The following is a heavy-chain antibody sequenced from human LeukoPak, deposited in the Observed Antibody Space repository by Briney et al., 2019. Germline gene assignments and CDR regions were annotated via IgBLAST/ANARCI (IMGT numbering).Heavy chain of an antibody. D-gene: IGHD3-16*01. CDR2: INHNGKT. J-gene: IGHJ5*01. V-gene: IGHV4-34*01. CDR1: GGSFSGYY. Sequence: PSETLSLTCGVHGGSFSGYYCNWIRQSPGKGLEWIGHINHNGKTNYNPSLKSRVTISVDTSKNQFSLTLTSVTAADTAVYFCARGWGGFDSWGQGTLVTVSS. CDR3: ARGWGGFDS.